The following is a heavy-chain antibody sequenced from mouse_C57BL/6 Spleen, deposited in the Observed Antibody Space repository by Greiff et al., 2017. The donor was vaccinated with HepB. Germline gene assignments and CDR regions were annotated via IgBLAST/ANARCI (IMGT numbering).Heavy chain of an antibody. CDR1: GYAFSSYW. D-gene: IGHD2-10*01. CDR2: IYPGDGDT. Sequence: VQLQQSGAELVKPGASVKISCKASGYAFSSYWMNWVKQRPGKGLEWIGQIYPGDGDTNYNGKFKGKATLTADKSSNTAYMQLSSLTSEDSAVYFCARGAYYGKRDYYAMDYWGQGTSVTVSS. J-gene: IGHJ4*01. V-gene: IGHV1-80*01. CDR3: ARGAYYGKRDYYAMDY.